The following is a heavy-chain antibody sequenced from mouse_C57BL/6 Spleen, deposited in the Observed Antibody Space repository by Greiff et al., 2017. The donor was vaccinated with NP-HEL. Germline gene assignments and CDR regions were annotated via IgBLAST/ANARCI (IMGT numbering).Heavy chain of an antibody. CDR2: ISSGGSYT. V-gene: IGHV5-6*01. Sequence: EVQVVESGGDLVKPGGSLKLSCAASGFTFSSYGMSWVRQTPDKRLEWVATISSGGSYTYYPDSVKGRFTISRDNAKNTLYLQMSSLKSEDTAMYYCARLITTVVATGYYFDYWGQGTTLTVSS. CDR3: ARLITTVVATGYYFDY. J-gene: IGHJ2*01. D-gene: IGHD1-1*01. CDR1: GFTFSSYG.